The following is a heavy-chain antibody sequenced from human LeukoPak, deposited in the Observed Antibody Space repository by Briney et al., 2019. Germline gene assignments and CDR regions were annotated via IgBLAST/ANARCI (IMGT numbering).Heavy chain of an antibody. CDR2: IIPNSGVT. CDR1: GYSFTGYY. D-gene: IGHD6-19*01. CDR3: ARDLGRDGSGWYPYHDY. V-gene: IGHV1-2*02. J-gene: IGHJ4*02. Sequence: ASVKVSCKASGYSFTGYYMYWVRQAPGQGLEWMGWIIPNSGVTNYAQKFQGRVTLTRDTSISTAYMELSRLTSDDTAVYYCARDLGRDGSGWYPYHDYWGQGTRVTVSS.